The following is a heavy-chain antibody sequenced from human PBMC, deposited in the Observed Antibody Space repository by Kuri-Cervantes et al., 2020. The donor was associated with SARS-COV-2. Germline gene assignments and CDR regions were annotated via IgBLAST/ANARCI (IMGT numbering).Heavy chain of an antibody. CDR1: GGSISSSSYY. Sequence: ESLKISCTVSGGSISSSSYYWAWIRQPPGKGLEWIGYIYYSGSTNYNPYLKSRVTISVDTSKNQYSLKLSSVTAADTAVYYCGRVYYDSSGYYEVRYFDYWGQGTLVTVSS. CDR2: IYYSGST. V-gene: IGHV4-61*05. CDR3: GRVYYDSSGYYEVRYFDY. J-gene: IGHJ4*02. D-gene: IGHD3-22*01.